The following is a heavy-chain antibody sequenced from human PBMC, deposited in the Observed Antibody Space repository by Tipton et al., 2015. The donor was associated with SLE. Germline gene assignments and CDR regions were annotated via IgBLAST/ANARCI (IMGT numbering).Heavy chain of an antibody. CDR1: GYSISSGYY. CDR2: IYHSGST. CDR3: ARGRDDSSGNLAFYI. D-gene: IGHD3-22*01. J-gene: IGHJ3*02. Sequence: TLSLTCTVSGYSISSGYYWGWIRQPPGKGLEWIGSIYHSGSTNYNPSLKSRVTISVDTSKNQFSLKLSSVTAADTAVYYCARGRDDSSGNLAFYIWGQGTMVTVSS. V-gene: IGHV4-38-2*02.